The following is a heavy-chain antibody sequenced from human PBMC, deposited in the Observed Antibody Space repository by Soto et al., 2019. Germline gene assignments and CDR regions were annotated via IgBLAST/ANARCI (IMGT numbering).Heavy chain of an antibody. V-gene: IGHV4-4*02. CDR2: IYHSGST. CDR1: SGSISSSNW. D-gene: IGHD6-19*01. CDR3: ARRGRLYKYSSGWEAPTYYYYYMDV. Sequence: SETLSLTCAVSSGSISSSNWWSWVRQPPGKGLEWIGGIYHSGSTNYNPSLKSRVTISVDTSKNQFSLKLSSVTAADTAVYYSARRGRLYKYSSGWEAPTYYYYYMDVWGKGTTVTVSS. J-gene: IGHJ6*03.